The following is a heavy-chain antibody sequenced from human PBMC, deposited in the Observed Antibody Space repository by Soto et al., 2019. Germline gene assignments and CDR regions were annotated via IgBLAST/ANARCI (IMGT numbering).Heavy chain of an antibody. D-gene: IGHD5-18*01. Sequence: QVQLVESGGGLVKPGGSLRRSCAASGFTSSDYYMSWIRQAPGKGREWVSSISRSGTTIYYADSVKGRVTISTDNGKNSLYLQMNSLRAEDAAVSYCARAERGEGIQVWRRSRSQNGMAVWGQGTTVTVSS. V-gene: IGHV3-11*01. CDR2: ISRSGTTI. CDR1: GFTSSDYY. J-gene: IGHJ6*02. CDR3: ARAERGEGIQVWRRSRSQNGMAV.